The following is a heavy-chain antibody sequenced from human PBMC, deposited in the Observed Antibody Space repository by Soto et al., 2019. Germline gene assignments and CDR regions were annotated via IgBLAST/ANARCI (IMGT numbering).Heavy chain of an antibody. V-gene: IGHV1-69*04. CDR2: IIPILGIA. J-gene: IGHJ4*02. Sequence: SVKVSCNASGGTFSSYTISWVRQAPGQGLEWMGRIIPILGIANYAQKFQGRVTITADKSTSTAYMELSSLRSEDTAVYYCARDTYGSVPGDWGQGTLVTVSS. D-gene: IGHD3-10*01. CDR1: GGTFSSYT. CDR3: ARDTYGSVPGD.